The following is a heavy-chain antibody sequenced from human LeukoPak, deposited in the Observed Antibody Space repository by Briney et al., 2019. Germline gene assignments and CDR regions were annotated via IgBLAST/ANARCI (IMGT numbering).Heavy chain of an antibody. CDR1: QFNYSDRR. D-gene: IGHD2-15*01. CDR3: ARLTSSSWVATVLTY. CDR2: IKHDGSEN. Sequence: PGGSLRLSCLGTQFNYSDRRRGGVRQAPGKGLEWVANIKHDGSENHFLDSVKGRFSISRDNAQYSLYLDMNSLRADDTAFHFCARLTSSSWVATVLTYWGRGSLVTVSS. J-gene: IGHJ4*02. V-gene: IGHV3-7*01.